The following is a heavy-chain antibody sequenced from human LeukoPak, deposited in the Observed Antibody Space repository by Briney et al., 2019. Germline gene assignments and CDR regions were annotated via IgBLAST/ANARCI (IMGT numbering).Heavy chain of an antibody. J-gene: IGHJ5*02. CDR3: ASVTHYDSSGYLGSNWFDP. D-gene: IGHD3-22*01. CDR1: GYTFTSYG. V-gene: IGHV1-18*01. Sequence: ASVKVSCKASGYTFTSYGISWVRQAPGQGLEWMGWISAYNGNTNYAQKLQGRVTMTTDTSTSTVYMELRSLRSDDTAVYYCASVTHYDSSGYLGSNWFDPWGQGTLVTVSS. CDR2: ISAYNGNT.